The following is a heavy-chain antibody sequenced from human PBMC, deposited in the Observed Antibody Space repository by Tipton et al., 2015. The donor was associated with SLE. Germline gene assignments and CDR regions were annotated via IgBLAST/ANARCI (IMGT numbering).Heavy chain of an antibody. CDR2: INPKSGGT. D-gene: IGHD4-17*01. CDR3: VGFYGEDAG. J-gene: IGHJ4*01. V-gene: IGHV1-2*02. Sequence: QLVQSGAEVKKPGASVKVSCKASGYTFTGYYLHWVRQAPGQGLEWMGWINPKSGGTNYAQKFQGRVTMTRDTSTTTAHMELSRLRSDDTAVYYCVGFYGEDAGWGQGTVVTVSS. CDR1: GYTFTGYY.